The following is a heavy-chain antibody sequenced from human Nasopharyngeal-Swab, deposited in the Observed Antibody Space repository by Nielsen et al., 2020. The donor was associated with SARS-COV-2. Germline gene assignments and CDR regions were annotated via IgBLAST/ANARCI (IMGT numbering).Heavy chain of an antibody. CDR1: GGSISSYY. D-gene: IGHD3-3*01. CDR2: IYYSGST. Sequence: SETLSLTCTVSGGSISSYYWSWIRQPPGQGLEWIGYIYYSGSTNYNPSLKSRVTISVDTSKNQFSLKLSSVTAADTAVYYCARQPRGIFGVVGGVDYWGQGTLVTVSS. CDR3: ARQPRGIFGVVGGVDY. V-gene: IGHV4-59*01. J-gene: IGHJ4*02.